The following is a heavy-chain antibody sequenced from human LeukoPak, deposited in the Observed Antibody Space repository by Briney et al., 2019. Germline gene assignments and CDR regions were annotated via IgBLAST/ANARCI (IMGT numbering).Heavy chain of an antibody. Sequence: AGGSLRLSCAASGFTFSSYSMNWVRQAPGKGLEWVSSISSSSSYIYYADSVKGRFTISRDNAKNSLYLQMNSLRAEDTAVYYCARVSAIVGATWGFDPWGQGILVTVSS. J-gene: IGHJ5*02. D-gene: IGHD1-26*01. CDR2: ISSSSSYI. V-gene: IGHV3-21*01. CDR1: GFTFSSYS. CDR3: ARVSAIVGATWGFDP.